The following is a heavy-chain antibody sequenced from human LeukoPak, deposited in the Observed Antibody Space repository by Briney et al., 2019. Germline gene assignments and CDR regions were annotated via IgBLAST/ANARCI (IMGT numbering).Heavy chain of an antibody. CDR1: GFTFSSDA. J-gene: IGHJ5*02. D-gene: IGHD5-24*01. Sequence: GGSLRLSCAASGFTFSSDAMSWVRQAPGKGLEWVSAISGSGGSTYYADSVKGRFTISRDNAKNTLYLQMNSLRAEDTAVYYCAREGTATIVYVSWGQGTLVTVSS. V-gene: IGHV3-23*01. CDR3: AREGTATIVYVS. CDR2: ISGSGGST.